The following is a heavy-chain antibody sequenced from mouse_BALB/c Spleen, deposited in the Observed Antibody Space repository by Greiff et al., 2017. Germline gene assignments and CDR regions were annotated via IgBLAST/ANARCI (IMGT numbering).Heavy chain of an antibody. D-gene: IGHD2-4*01. V-gene: IGHV1-74*01. CDR2: IDPYDSET. CDR1: GYTFTSYW. CDR3: AIQEEFLYDYEDY. Sequence: QQSCKASGYTFTSYWMNWVKQRPEQGLEWIGRIDPYDSETHYNQKFKDKAILTVDKSSSTAYMQLSSLTSEDSAVYYCAIQEEFLYDYEDYWGQGTTLTVSS. J-gene: IGHJ2*01.